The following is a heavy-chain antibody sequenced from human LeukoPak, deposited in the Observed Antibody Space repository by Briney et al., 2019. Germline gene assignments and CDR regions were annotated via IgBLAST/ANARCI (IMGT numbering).Heavy chain of an antibody. J-gene: IGHJ3*02. D-gene: IGHD2-15*01. Sequence: SVEVSCKASGGTFSSYAISWVRQAPGQGLEWMGGIIPIFGTANYAQKFQGRVTITTDESTSTAYMELSSLRSEDTAVYYCARSNIVVVVAARQGAFDIWGQGTMVTVSS. V-gene: IGHV1-69*05. CDR2: IIPIFGTA. CDR1: GGTFSSYA. CDR3: ARSNIVVVVAARQGAFDI.